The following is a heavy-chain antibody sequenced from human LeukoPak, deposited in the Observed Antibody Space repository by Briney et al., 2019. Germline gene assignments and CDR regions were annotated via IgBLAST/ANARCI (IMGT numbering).Heavy chain of an antibody. V-gene: IGHV3-30*03. CDR3: ARDGSVYSSSWGQYGMDV. D-gene: IGHD6-13*01. Sequence: PGGSLRLSCAASGFTFNNYGMHWVRQAPGKGLEWVALISYDGSNKYYADSVKVRFTISRDNSKNTLYLQMNSLRAEDTAVYYCARDGSVYSSSWGQYGMDVWGQGTTVTVSS. CDR2: ISYDGSNK. CDR1: GFTFNNYG. J-gene: IGHJ6*02.